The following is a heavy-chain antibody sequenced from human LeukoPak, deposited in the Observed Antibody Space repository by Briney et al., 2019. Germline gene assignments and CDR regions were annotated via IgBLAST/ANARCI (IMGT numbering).Heavy chain of an antibody. Sequence: GGSLRLSCTVSGFTLSSYEMTWFRQAPGKGLEWVSSIGYGGADSHYADSVKSRFTISRDNSKNTLYLQLSSLRAEDTAVYYCARRSAAKDAFDIWGQGTMVTVSS. D-gene: IGHD6-25*01. V-gene: IGHV3-23*01. CDR2: IGYGGADS. CDR1: GFTLSSYE. J-gene: IGHJ3*02. CDR3: ARRSAAKDAFDI.